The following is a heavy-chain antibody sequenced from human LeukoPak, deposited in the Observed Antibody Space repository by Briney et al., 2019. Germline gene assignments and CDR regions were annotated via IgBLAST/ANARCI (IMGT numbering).Heavy chain of an antibody. J-gene: IGHJ4*02. Sequence: SETLSLTCTVSGGSIRSYYWSWIRQPAGKGLEWIGRIYASGSTNYNPSLKSRVTMSVDTSKNQFSLKLSSVTAADTAVYYCARGAVSAAAHQYYFDYWGQGTLVTVSS. D-gene: IGHD6-13*01. CDR1: GGSIRSYY. CDR3: ARGAVSAAAHQYYFDY. V-gene: IGHV4-4*07. CDR2: IYASGST.